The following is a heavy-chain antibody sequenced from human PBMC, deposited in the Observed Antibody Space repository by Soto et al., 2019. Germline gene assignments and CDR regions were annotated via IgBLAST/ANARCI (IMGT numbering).Heavy chain of an antibody. CDR3: ARDLRMVGRYTYYGMDV. CDR1: GFTFSSYA. V-gene: IGHV3-30-3*01. J-gene: IGHJ6*02. CDR2: ISYDGSNK. D-gene: IGHD3-10*01. Sequence: LRLSCAASGFTFSSYAMHWVRQAPGKGLEWVAVISYDGSNKYYADSVKGRFTISRDNSKNTLYLQMNSLRAEDTAVYYCARDLRMVGRYTYYGMDVWCQGNTVTVSS.